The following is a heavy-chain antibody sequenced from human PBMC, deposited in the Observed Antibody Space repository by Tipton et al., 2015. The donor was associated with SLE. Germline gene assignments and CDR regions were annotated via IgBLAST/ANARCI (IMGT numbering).Heavy chain of an antibody. CDR3: ARANGANFGY. J-gene: IGHJ4*02. CDR2: ISGDSTAT. CDR1: GFTFSPCS. Sequence: SLRLSCAASGFTFSPCSMIWVRQAPGKGLEFVSSISGDSTATNYADSVKGRFTISRDNAKNSLYLQMNSLRAEDTAVYYCARANGANFGYWGQGTLVTVSS. V-gene: IGHV3-48*01. D-gene: IGHD4-17*01.